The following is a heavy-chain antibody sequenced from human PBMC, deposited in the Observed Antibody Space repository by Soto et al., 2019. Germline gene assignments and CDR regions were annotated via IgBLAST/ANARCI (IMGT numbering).Heavy chain of an antibody. J-gene: IGHJ4*02. CDR1: VYTFRRCA. Sequence: ASSPGSCETSVYTFRRCAISWVRQAPGQGLEWMGWVSPYNGNANYTEKFQGRVSMTTDTSTTTAYMELTSLTSDDTAIYYCARAISLIMAAPAYWGQGTLVTVSS. CDR2: VSPYNGNA. CDR3: ARAISLIMAAPAY. V-gene: IGHV1-18*04. D-gene: IGHD2-8*01.